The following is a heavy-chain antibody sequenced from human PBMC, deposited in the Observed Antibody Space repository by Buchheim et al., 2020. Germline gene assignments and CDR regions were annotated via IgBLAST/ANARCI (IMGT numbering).Heavy chain of an antibody. V-gene: IGHV4-39*01. J-gene: IGHJ4*02. Sequence: QLQLQESGPGLVKPSETLSLTCTVSGGSISSSSYYWGWIRQPPGKGLEWIGSIYYSGSTYYNPSLKSRVTISVDTSKNQFSLKLSSVTAADTAVYYCARHMDYYDSSGYETPCDYWGQGTL. D-gene: IGHD3-22*01. CDR3: ARHMDYYDSSGYETPCDY. CDR2: IYYSGST. CDR1: GGSISSSSYY.